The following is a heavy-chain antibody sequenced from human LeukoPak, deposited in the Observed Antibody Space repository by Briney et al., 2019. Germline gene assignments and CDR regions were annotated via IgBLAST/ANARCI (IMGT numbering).Heavy chain of an antibody. CDR3: ARDRAVGLYYYYYMDV. D-gene: IGHD4-23*01. CDR2: ISSSSSYI. J-gene: IGHJ6*03. Sequence: GGSLRLSCAASGFTFSSYSMNWVRQAPGKGLEWVSSISSSSSYIYYADSVKGRFTISRDNTKNSLYLQMNSLRAEDTAVYYCARDRAVGLYYYYYMDVWGKGTTVTVSS. V-gene: IGHV3-21*01. CDR1: GFTFSSYS.